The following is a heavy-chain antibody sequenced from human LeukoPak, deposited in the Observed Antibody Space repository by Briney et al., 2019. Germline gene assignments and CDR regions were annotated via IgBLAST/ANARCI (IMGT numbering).Heavy chain of an antibody. J-gene: IGHJ4*02. CDR2: ISYDGSNK. V-gene: IGHV3-30*04. CDR1: GFTFSSYA. Sequence: PGRSLRLSCAASGFTFSSYAMHWVRQAPGKGLEWVAVISYDGSNKYYADSVKGRFTISRDNSKNTLYLQMNSLRAEDTAVYYCAREAAAASFDYWGQGTLVTVSS. CDR3: AREAAAASFDY. D-gene: IGHD2-15*01.